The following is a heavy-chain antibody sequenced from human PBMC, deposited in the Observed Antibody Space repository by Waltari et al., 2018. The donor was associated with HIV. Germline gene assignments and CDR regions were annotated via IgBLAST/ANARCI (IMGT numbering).Heavy chain of an antibody. Sequence: QVQLQESGPGLVKPSETLSLTCAVSDYSISSGYYWGWIRQPPGTGLEWIGFIYHSGSTYSNPACNSRVTISVDTSKNQFSLKLSSVTAADTAVYYCARERGGYDILTGYWEVDVWGQGTTVTVSS. J-gene: IGHJ6*02. D-gene: IGHD3-9*01. CDR3: ARERGGYDILTGYWEVDV. V-gene: IGHV4-38-2*02. CDR2: IYHSGST. CDR1: DYSISSGYY.